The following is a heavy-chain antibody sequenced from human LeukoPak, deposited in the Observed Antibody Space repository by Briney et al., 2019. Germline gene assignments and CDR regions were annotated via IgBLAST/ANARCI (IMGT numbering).Heavy chain of an antibody. CDR1: GGTFSSYA. CDR3: ARDKYREQLVQAYMDV. J-gene: IGHJ6*03. CDR2: ITPIFGTA. D-gene: IGHD6-6*01. Sequence: GASVKVSCKASGGTFSSYAISWVRQAPGQGLEWMGGITPIFGTANYAQKFQGRVTITADESTSTAYMELSSLRSEDTAVYYCARDKYREQLVQAYMDVWGKGTTVTVSS. V-gene: IGHV1-69*01.